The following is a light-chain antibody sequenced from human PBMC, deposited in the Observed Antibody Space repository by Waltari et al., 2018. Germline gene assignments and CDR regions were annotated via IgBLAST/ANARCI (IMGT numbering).Light chain of an antibody. V-gene: IGLV2-8*01. CDR2: QFS. J-gene: IGLJ2*01. CDR3: SSYAGSNRV. CDR1: SSDVGGYNY. Sequence: QSALTQPPSASGSPGQSVTISCTGTSSDVGGYNYVSWYQQPPGKAPNLMIYQFSQRLSGFSDRFSVSKSGNAASLTGSGLQAEDVADYFCSSYAGSNRVFGGGTKLSVL.